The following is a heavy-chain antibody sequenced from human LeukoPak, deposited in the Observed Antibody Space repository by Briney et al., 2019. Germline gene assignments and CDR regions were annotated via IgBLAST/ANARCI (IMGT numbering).Heavy chain of an antibody. Sequence: ASVKVSCKASGYTFTSYDINWVRQATGQGLEWMGRINPNSGGTNYAQKFQGRVTMTRDTSISTAYMELSRLRSDDTAVYYCASSDITMIPGYWGQGTLVTVSS. V-gene: IGHV1-2*06. J-gene: IGHJ4*02. CDR3: ASSDITMIPGY. CDR2: INPNSGGT. D-gene: IGHD3-22*01. CDR1: GYTFTSYD.